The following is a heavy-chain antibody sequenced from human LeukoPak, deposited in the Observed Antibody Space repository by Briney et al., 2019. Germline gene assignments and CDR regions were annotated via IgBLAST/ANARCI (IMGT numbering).Heavy chain of an antibody. V-gene: IGHV4-38-2*02. CDR3: ARDLSIAAAGDY. D-gene: IGHD6-13*01. Sequence: SETLSLTCTVSGYSISSGYYWGWIRQPPGKGLEWIGSIYHSGSTYYNPSLKSRVTISVDMSKNQFSLKLSSVTAADTAVYYCARDLSIAAAGDYWGQGTLVTVSS. CDR1: GYSISSGYY. CDR2: IYHSGST. J-gene: IGHJ4*02.